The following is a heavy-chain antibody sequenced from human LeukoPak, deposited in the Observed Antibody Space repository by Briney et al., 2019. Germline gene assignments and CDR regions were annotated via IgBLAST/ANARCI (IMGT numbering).Heavy chain of an antibody. CDR2: IASDGSST. V-gene: IGHV3-74*01. Sequence: HTGGSLRLSCAASGFTFSSYWMNWVRQAPGKGLAWVSRIASDGSSTTYADSVKGRFSISRDNAKNTLYLQMDSLRVEDTAVYYCARVSTTGTHFDYWGQGTLVTVSS. D-gene: IGHD1-1*01. CDR3: ARVSTTGTHFDY. CDR1: GFTFSSYW. J-gene: IGHJ4*02.